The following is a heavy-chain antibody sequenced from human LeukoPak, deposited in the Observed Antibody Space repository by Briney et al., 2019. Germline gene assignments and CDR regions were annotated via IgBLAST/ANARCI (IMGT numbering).Heavy chain of an antibody. CDR2: ISSSSSYI. Sequence: GGSLRLSCAASGFTFSSYAMSWVHQAPGKGLEWVSSISSSSSYIYYADSVKGRFTISRDNAKNSLYLQMNSLRAEDTAVYYCARETMSTLDSSSSWYRSYYMDVWGKGTTVTVSS. V-gene: IGHV3-21*01. CDR1: GFTFSSYA. D-gene: IGHD6-13*01. J-gene: IGHJ6*03. CDR3: ARETMSTLDSSSSWYRSYYMDV.